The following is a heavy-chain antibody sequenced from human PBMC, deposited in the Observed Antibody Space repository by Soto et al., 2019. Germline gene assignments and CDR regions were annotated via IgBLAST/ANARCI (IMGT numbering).Heavy chain of an antibody. CDR1: GFTFSSYD. D-gene: IGHD1-7*01. Sequence: EVQLAESGGGMVQPGGSLRLSCVASGFTFSSYDMHWVRQAPGKGLEYVSSNSSNGGTTYYGNSVKSRFTISRDNSKNTLYLQMGSLRAEDMAVYYCVRRVSGNYDYWGQGTLVTVSS. J-gene: IGHJ4*02. V-gene: IGHV3-64*01. CDR2: NSSNGGTT. CDR3: VRRVSGNYDY.